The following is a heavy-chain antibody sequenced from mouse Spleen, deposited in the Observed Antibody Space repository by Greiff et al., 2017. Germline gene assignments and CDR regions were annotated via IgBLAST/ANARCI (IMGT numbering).Heavy chain of an antibody. Sequence: VQLQQSGAELVRPGASVTLSCKASGYTFTDYEMHWVKQTPVHGLEWIGAIDPETGGTAYNQKFKGKAILTADKSSSTAYMELRSLTSEDSAVYYCTRRGQLRLRDYWGQGTLVTVSA. D-gene: IGHD3-2*02. CDR3: TRRGQLRLRDY. V-gene: IGHV1-15*01. J-gene: IGHJ3*01. CDR2: IDPETGGT. CDR1: GYTFTDYE.